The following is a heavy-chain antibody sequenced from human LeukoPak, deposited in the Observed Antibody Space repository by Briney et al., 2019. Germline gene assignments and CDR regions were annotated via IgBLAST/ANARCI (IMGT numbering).Heavy chain of an antibody. V-gene: IGHV3-23*01. CDR2: ILSSGAT. D-gene: IGHD4-17*01. Sequence: PGGSLRLSCAASGLPFSTSAMTWVRQAPGKGLEWVSHILSSGATYYAESVRGRFTISRDNSKNTLYLLMTPLRAEDSAVYYCATAKYDYGDPVGWFDPWGQGTLVTVSS. J-gene: IGHJ5*02. CDR1: GLPFSTSA. CDR3: ATAKYDYGDPVGWFDP.